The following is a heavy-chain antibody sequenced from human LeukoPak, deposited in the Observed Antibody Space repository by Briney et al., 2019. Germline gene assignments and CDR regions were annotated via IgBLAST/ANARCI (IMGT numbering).Heavy chain of an antibody. V-gene: IGHV3-30*18. D-gene: IGHD1-1*01. J-gene: IGHJ4*02. CDR3: AKDGVQF. Sequence: PGRSLRLSCAASGFTFSSYGMHWVRQAPGKGLEWVAVISYDGSNKYYADSVKGRFTISRDNSKNMLYLQMNSLRAEDTAVYYCAKDGVQFWGQGTLVTVSS. CDR1: GFTFSSYG. CDR2: ISYDGSNK.